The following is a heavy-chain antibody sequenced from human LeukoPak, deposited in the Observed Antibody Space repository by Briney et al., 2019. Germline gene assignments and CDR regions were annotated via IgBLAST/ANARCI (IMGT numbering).Heavy chain of an antibody. J-gene: IGHJ4*02. CDR3: ASHGDYLPDYFDY. D-gene: IGHD4-17*01. CDR1: GFTFSSYW. V-gene: IGHV3-7*01. CDR2: IKQDGSEK. Sequence: PGGSLTLSCAPSGFTFSSYWMSWLRQAPGKGLEWVANIKQDGSEKYYVDSVKGRFTISRDNAKNSLYLQMNSLRAEDTAVYYCASHGDYLPDYFDYWGQGTLVTVSS.